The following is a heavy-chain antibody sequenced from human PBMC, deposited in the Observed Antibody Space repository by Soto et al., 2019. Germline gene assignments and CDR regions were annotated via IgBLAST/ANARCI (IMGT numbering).Heavy chain of an antibody. V-gene: IGHV1-2*04. CDR3: ARAGYYYGSGSYHYYYMDV. CDR1: GYTFTGYY. J-gene: IGHJ6*03. CDR2: INPNSGGT. Sequence: ASVKVSCKASGYTFTGYYMHWVRQAPGQGLEWMGWINPNSGGTNYAQKFQGWVTMTRDTSISTAYMELSRLRSDDTAVYYCARAGYYYGSGSYHYYYMDVWGKGTTVTVSS. D-gene: IGHD3-10*01.